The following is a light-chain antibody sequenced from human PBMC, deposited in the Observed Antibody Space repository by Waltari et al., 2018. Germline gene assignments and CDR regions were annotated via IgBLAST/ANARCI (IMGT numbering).Light chain of an antibody. V-gene: IGKV3-11*01. CDR1: QSVSSY. Sequence: EIVLTPSPATLSLSPGERATTSCRAGQSVSSYLAWYQQKPGQAPRLLIYDASTRATGIPARFSGSESGTDFTLTISSLEPEDSAVYYCQQRSNWPGYSFGQGTKLEIK. CDR2: DAS. CDR3: QQRSNWPGYS. J-gene: IGKJ2*03.